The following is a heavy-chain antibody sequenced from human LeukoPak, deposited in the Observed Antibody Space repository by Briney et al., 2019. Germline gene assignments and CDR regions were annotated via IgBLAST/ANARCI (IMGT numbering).Heavy chain of an antibody. D-gene: IGHD5-18*01. Sequence: PGGSLRLSCAASGFTFSSYAMSWVRQAPGKGLEWVSAISGSGGSTYYADSVKGRFTISRDSAKKSLYLQMNSLRAEDTAVYYCAREGATASSGYFFDYWGQGSLVTVSS. CDR2: ISGSGGST. CDR3: AREGATASSGYFFDY. V-gene: IGHV3-23*01. CDR1: GFTFSSYA. J-gene: IGHJ4*02.